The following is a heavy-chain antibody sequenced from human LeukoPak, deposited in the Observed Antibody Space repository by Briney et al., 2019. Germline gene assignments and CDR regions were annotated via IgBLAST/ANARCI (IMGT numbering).Heavy chain of an antibody. CDR3: GRAPKDYDLLSGYCIDY. CDR1: GGSISSGGYY. D-gene: IGHD3-3*01. V-gene: IGHV4-31*03. Sequence: PSETLSLTCTVSGGSISSGGYYWSWIRQHPGKGLEWIGYIYYSGSTYYNPSLKSRVTISVDTSKNQFSLKLSSVTAADTAVYYCGRAPKDYDLLSGYCIDYWGQGTLVTVSS. J-gene: IGHJ4*02. CDR2: IYYSGST.